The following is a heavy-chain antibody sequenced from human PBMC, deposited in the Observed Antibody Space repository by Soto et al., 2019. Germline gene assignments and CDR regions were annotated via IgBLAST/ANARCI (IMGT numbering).Heavy chain of an antibody. CDR1: GYTLTELS. V-gene: IGHV1-24*01. Sequence: ASVKVSCKVSGYTLTELSMHWVRQAPGKGLEWMGGFDPEDGETIYAQKFQGRVTMTEDTSTDTAYMELSSLRSEDTVVYYCATERIAAAGTHYYYYGMDVWGQGTTVTV. CDR3: ATERIAAAGTHYYYYGMDV. J-gene: IGHJ6*02. D-gene: IGHD6-13*01. CDR2: FDPEDGET.